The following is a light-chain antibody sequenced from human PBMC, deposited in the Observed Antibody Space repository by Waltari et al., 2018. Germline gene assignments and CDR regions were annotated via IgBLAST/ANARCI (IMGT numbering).Light chain of an antibody. J-gene: IGLJ1*01. CDR1: STYLASYNL. Sequence: QSALSQPASVSGSPGQSLTITCTGASTYLASYNLVPWYQHHPNRAPKLIIYEATKRPSGISHRFSGAKSGATASLRISGLQADDEADYYCCSYTGSSTSYGCGGGTKVTVL. CDR2: EAT. CDR3: CSYTGSSTSYG. V-gene: IGLV2-23*01.